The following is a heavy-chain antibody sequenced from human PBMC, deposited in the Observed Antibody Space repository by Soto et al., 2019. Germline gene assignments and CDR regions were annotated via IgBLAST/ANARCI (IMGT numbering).Heavy chain of an antibody. V-gene: IGHV1-18*04. CDR2: ISAYNGDV. D-gene: IGHD3-16*01. CDR3: ARDGPLISSRSWLDP. Sequence: ASVKVSCKASGYTFSSYCISWVRQAPGQGLEWMGWISAYNGDVNYAQNFQGRVTMATDTSTSTAYMELRSLRSDDTAIYYCARDGPLISSRSWLDPWGPGTLVNVS. CDR1: GYTFSSYC. J-gene: IGHJ5*02.